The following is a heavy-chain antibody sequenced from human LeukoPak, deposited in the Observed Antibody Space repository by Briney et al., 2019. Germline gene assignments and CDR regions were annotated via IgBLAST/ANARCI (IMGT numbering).Heavy chain of an antibody. D-gene: IGHD3-16*02. CDR2: FSASSTIT. CDR3: ARGGLGDYVWGSYRYGPEDAFDI. CDR1: GFDFSSYG. V-gene: IGHV3-23*01. Sequence: GGSLRLSCAASGFDFSSYGMSWVRQSPGKGLEWVSTFSASSTITYYADSVKGRFTISRDNSKNTLYLQMNSLRAEDTAVYYCARGGLGDYVWGSYRYGPEDAFDIWGQGTMVTVSS. J-gene: IGHJ3*02.